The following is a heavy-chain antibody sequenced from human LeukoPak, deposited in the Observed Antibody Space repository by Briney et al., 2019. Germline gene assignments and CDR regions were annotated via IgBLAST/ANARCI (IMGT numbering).Heavy chain of an antibody. CDR3: AKEIYSSKWGVFDY. V-gene: IGHV3-21*01. J-gene: IGHJ4*02. CDR1: GFTFSTYS. Sequence: GGSLRLSCAASGFTFSTYSMNWVRQAPGKGLEWVSSITSTSSYIYYADSVKGRFTISRDNSENTLYLQMNSLRAEDTAVYYCAKEIYSSKWGVFDYWGQGTLVTVSS. CDR2: ITSTSSYI. D-gene: IGHD6-13*01.